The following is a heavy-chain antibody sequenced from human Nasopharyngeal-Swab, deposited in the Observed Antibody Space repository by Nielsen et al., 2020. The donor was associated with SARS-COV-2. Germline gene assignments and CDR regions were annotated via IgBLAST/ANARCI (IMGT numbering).Heavy chain of an antibody. Sequence: ESLKISCAASGFTVSSNYMSWVRQAPGKGLEWVSVIYSGGSTYYADSVKGRFTISRHNSKNTLYLQMNSLRAEDTAVYYCARVGYDILTGYYRGYYFDYWGQGTLVTVSS. CDR2: IYSGGST. J-gene: IGHJ4*02. V-gene: IGHV3-53*04. CDR3: ARVGYDILTGYYRGYYFDY. CDR1: GFTVSSNY. D-gene: IGHD3-9*01.